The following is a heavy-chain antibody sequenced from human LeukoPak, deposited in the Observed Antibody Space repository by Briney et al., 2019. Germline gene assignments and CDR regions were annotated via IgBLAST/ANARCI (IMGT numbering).Heavy chain of an antibody. CDR1: GYTFTSYA. CDR2: INAGNGNT. Sequence: ASVKVSCKASGYTFTSYAMHWVRQAPGQRLEWMGWINAGNGNTKYSQKFQGRVTITRDTSASTAYMELSSLRSEDTAVYYCARDVFHSGRQGWFDPGAKETRVTVPS. CDR3: ARDVFHSGRQGWFDP. V-gene: IGHV1-3*01. J-gene: IGHJ5*02. D-gene: IGHD1-26*01.